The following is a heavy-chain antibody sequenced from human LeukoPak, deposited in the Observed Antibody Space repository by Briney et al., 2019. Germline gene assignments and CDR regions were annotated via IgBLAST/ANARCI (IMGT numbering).Heavy chain of an antibody. J-gene: IGHJ4*02. CDR3: ASLGGSSGADY. Sequence: PGGSLRLSCAASGFTFSSYSMNWVRQAPGKGLEWVSSISSSSSYIYYADSVKGRFTISRDNAKNTLYLQMTSLRAEDTAVYFCASLGGSSGADYWGQGTLVTVSS. V-gene: IGHV3-21*01. D-gene: IGHD6-19*01. CDR1: GFTFSSYS. CDR2: ISSSSSYI.